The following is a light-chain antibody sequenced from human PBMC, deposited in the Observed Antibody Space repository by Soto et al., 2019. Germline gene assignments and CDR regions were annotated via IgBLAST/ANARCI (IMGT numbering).Light chain of an antibody. CDR2: DVS. CDR3: CSYARTYRLMI. CDR1: SSDIGGYNS. J-gene: IGLJ2*01. Sequence: QSALTQPPSASGSPGQSVTISCTGTSSDIGGYNSVSWYQQHPGKAPRLMIFDVSQRPSGVPDRFSGSKSGNTASLTISGLQTEDEADYYCCSYARTYRLMIFGEGTKLTVL. V-gene: IGLV2-11*01.